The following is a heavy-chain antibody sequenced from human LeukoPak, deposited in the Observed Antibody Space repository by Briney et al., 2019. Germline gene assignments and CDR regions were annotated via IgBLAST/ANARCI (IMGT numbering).Heavy chain of an antibody. CDR3: AKVRGSGYYYLPNYCFDY. Sequence: PGGSLRLSCAASGFTFSSYGMSWVRQAPGKGLEWVSGISGSGGNTYYADSVKGRFTISRDNSKNTLNLQMNSLRAEDTAVYYCAKVRGSGYYYLPNYCFDYWGQGTLVTVSS. D-gene: IGHD3-22*01. CDR2: ISGSGGNT. V-gene: IGHV3-23*01. CDR1: GFTFSSYG. J-gene: IGHJ4*02.